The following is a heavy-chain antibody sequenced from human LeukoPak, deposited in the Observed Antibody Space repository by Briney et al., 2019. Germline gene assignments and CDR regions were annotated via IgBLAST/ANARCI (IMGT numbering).Heavy chain of an antibody. D-gene: IGHD6-13*01. CDR3: ARGPSSWYSN. CDR2: TNHSGST. V-gene: IGHV4-34*01. Sequence: SETLSLTCAVYGGSFSGYYWSWIRQPPGKGLEWIGETNHSGSTNYNPSLKSRVTISVDTSKNQFSLKLSSVTAADTAVYYCARGPSSWYSNWGQGTLVTVSS. J-gene: IGHJ4*02. CDR1: GGSFSGYY.